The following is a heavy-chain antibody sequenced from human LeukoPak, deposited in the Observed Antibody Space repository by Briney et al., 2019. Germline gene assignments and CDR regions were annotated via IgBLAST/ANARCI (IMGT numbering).Heavy chain of an antibody. D-gene: IGHD5-18*01. V-gene: IGHV3-13*01. CDR3: ARVDTVMGADAFDI. CDR1: GFTFSRYD. CDR2: IGTAGDT. J-gene: IGHJ3*02. Sequence: GGSLRLSCAASGFTFSRYDVHWVRQVTGKGLQWVAGIGTAGDTYYAGSVKGRFTISRQNAKNSLYLQMNSLRDGDTAVYYCARVDTVMGADAFDIWGQGTKVTVSS.